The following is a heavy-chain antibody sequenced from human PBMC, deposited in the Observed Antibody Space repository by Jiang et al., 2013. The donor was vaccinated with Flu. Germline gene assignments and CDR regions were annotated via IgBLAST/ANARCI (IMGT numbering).Heavy chain of an antibody. V-gene: IGHV5-51*01. CDR3: ARIFPDSSGYGDY. J-gene: IGHJ4*02. D-gene: IGHD3-22*01. CDR2: IYPGDSDT. Sequence: RQMPGKGLEWMGIIYPGDSDTRYSPSFQGQVTISADKSISTAYLQWSSLKASDTAMYYCARIFPDSSGYGDYWGQGTLVTVSS.